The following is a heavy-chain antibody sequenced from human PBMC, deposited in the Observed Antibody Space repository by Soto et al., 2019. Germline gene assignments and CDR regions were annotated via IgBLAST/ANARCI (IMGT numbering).Heavy chain of an antibody. CDR2: IWYDGSNK. V-gene: IGHV3-33*01. J-gene: IGHJ6*02. D-gene: IGHD6-13*01. Sequence: QVQLVESGGGVVQPGRSLRLSCAASGFTFSSYGMHWVRQAPGKGLEWVAVIWYDGSNKYYADSVKGRFTISRDNSKNTLYLQMNSLRAVDTAVYYCARDIAAAGTSYYYYGMDVWGQGTTVTVSS. CDR1: GFTFSSYG. CDR3: ARDIAAAGTSYYYYGMDV.